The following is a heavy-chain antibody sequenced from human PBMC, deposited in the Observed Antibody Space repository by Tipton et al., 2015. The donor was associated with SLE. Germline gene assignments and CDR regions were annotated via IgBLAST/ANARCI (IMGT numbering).Heavy chain of an antibody. V-gene: IGHV4-34*01. CDR3: ARGSYYFDY. J-gene: IGHJ4*02. Sequence: TLSLTCAVYGGSLHGYYWNWIRQPPGKGLEWIGEVNHSGGTHYNPSLKTRVSISVDTSKDQFSLKLSSVTAADTAVYYCARGSYYFDYWGQGTLVTVSS. CDR2: VNHSGGT. CDR1: GGSLHGYY.